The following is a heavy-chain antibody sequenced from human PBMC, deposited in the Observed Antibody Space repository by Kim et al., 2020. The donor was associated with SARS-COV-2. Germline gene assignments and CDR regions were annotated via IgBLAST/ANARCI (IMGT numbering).Heavy chain of an antibody. CDR1: GFTFSSYA. V-gene: IGHV3-23*01. CDR3: AKKAFMTAAGRYFDS. J-gene: IGHJ4*02. CDR2: ISGSGGST. D-gene: IGHD6-13*01. Sequence: GGSLRLSCAASGFTFSSYAMNWVRQAPGKGLEWVSGISGSGGSTYYADSVKGRFTMSRDNSKNTLYLQMNSLRAEDTAVYYCAKKAFMTAAGRYFDSWGQGALVTVSS.